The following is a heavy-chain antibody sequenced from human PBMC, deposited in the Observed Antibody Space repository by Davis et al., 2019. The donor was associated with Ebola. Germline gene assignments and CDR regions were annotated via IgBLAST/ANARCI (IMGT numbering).Heavy chain of an antibody. V-gene: IGHV3-33*08. CDR2: IWYDGSNK. CDR3: ARGGITIFPY. CDR1: GFTFSDYY. Sequence: GESLKISCAASGFTFSDYYMHWVRQAPGKGLEWVAVIWYDGSNKYYADSVKGRFTISRDNAKNSLYLQMSSLRDEDTAVYYCARGGITIFPYWGQGTLVTVSS. D-gene: IGHD3-9*01. J-gene: IGHJ4*02.